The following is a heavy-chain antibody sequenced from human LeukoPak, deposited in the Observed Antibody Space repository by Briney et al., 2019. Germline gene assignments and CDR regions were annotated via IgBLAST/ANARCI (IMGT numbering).Heavy chain of an antibody. CDR1: GYTFIDYY. CDR3: ARKAGGRLAAAGMSDY. Sequence: ASVKVSCKASGYTFIDYYMHWVRQAPGQGLEWMGWSNPNSGGTNYAQKFQGRVTMTTDTSTSTAYMELRSLRSDDTAVYYCARKAGGRLAAAGMSDYWGQGTLVTVSS. J-gene: IGHJ4*02. CDR2: SNPNSGGT. D-gene: IGHD6-13*01. V-gene: IGHV1-2*02.